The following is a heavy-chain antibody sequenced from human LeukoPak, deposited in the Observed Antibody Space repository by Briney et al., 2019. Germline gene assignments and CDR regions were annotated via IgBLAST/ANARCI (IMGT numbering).Heavy chain of an antibody. CDR3: TRGAWIAMYAFDP. Sequence: GGSLRLSCAASGFSFSSYWMSWVRQALGKGLEWVANIKQDGSEKYYVDSVKGRFTISRDNAKNSLYLQMNSLRAEDTAVYYWTRGAWIAMYAFDPWGQGTLVTVSS. CDR2: IKQDGSEK. D-gene: IGHD2-8*01. CDR1: GFSFSSYW. V-gene: IGHV3-7*01. J-gene: IGHJ5*02.